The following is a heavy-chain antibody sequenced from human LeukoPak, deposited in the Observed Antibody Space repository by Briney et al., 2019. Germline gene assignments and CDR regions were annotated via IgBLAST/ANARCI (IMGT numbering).Heavy chain of an antibody. J-gene: IGHJ4*02. V-gene: IGHV3-7*04. CDR3: ARGDDFSGDY. CDR2: IHQDGNEK. CDR1: GFTFRTYW. Sequence: GRSLRLCCAASGFTFRTYWMSWVRQAPGKGLEWVANIHQDGNEKYYVDSVKGRFTISRDNAKDSLYLQMNSLRVEDTAVYYCARGDDFSGDYWGQGTLVTVSS. D-gene: IGHD2-21*02.